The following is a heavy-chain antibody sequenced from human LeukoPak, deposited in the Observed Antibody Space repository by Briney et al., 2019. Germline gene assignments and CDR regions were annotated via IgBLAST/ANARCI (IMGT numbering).Heavy chain of an antibody. Sequence: SETLSLTCTVSGGSISSSSYYWGWIRQPPGKGLEWIGSIHYGGSTYYTASLKSRVTISVNTSNNQFSLKLSSVTAADTAVYYCAKLPGYDILTGYPDYWGQGTLVTVSS. CDR3: AKLPGYDILTGYPDY. V-gene: IGHV4-39*07. J-gene: IGHJ4*02. CDR1: GGSISSSSYY. CDR2: IHYGGST. D-gene: IGHD3-9*01.